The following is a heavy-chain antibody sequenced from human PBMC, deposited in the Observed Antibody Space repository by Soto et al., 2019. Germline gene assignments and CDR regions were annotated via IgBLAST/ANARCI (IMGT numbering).Heavy chain of an antibody. CDR3: ASLLAARLARVDY. Sequence: ASVKVSCKASGYTFTSYDINWVRQATGQGLEWMGRMNPNIGKTDYAQKFQGRVTITRNNSISTAYMELSSLRSEDTAVYYCASLLAARLARVDYWGQGTLVTVSS. J-gene: IGHJ4*02. CDR2: MNPNIGKT. D-gene: IGHD6-6*01. CDR1: GYTFTSYD. V-gene: IGHV1-8*01.